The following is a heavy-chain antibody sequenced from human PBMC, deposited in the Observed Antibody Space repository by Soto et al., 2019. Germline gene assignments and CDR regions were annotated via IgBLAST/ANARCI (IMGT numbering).Heavy chain of an antibody. Sequence: SVKVSCKASGGTFSSYAISWVRQAPGQGLEWMGGIIPIFGTANYAQKFQGRVTITADESTSTAYMELSSLRSEDTAVYYCARQYSSGWRMDVWGQGTTVTVSS. CDR1: GGTFSSYA. J-gene: IGHJ6*02. CDR3: ARQYSSGWRMDV. CDR2: IIPIFGTA. V-gene: IGHV1-69*13. D-gene: IGHD6-19*01.